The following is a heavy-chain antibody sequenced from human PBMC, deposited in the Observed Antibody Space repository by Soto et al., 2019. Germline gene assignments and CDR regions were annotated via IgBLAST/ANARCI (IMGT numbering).Heavy chain of an antibody. V-gene: IGHV1-69*13. CDR3: AREIFGVIISGGRDAFDI. CDR1: GGTFSTYA. Sequence: ASVKVSCKASGGTFSTYAISWVRQAPGQGLEWMGGIIPIFGTAKYAQKFQGRVTITADESTSTAYMELSSLRSEDTAVYYCAREIFGVIISGGRDAFDIWGQGTMVTVSS. D-gene: IGHD3-3*01. J-gene: IGHJ3*02. CDR2: IIPIFGTA.